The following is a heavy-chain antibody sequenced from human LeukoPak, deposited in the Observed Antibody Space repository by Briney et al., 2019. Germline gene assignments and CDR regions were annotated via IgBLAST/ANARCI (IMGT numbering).Heavy chain of an antibody. CDR1: GFTFSSCE. Sequence: PGGSLRLSCAASGFTFSSCEMNWVRQAPGKGLEWVSHIKGNGATTYYADSVRGRFTISRDNAKNSLFLQMNSLRVDDTATYYCARAGEMRYMDVWGKGTAVAVS. CDR3: ARAGEMRYMDV. V-gene: IGHV3-48*03. D-gene: IGHD5-24*01. J-gene: IGHJ6*03. CDR2: IKGNGATT.